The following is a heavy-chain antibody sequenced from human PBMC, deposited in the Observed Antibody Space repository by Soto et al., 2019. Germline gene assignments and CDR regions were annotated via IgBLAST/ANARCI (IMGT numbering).Heavy chain of an antibody. CDR3: ASKRLYFCGLDV. V-gene: IGHV3-7*01. CDR2: IMQDGSDK. Sequence: PGGSLRLSCTASGFSLSTSWMTWVRQAPGKGLEWVANIMQDGSDKYYVDSVKGRFTISRDNAKNSLYLQMTSLRAEDTAVYYCASKRLYFCGLDVWGQGTTVTVSS. J-gene: IGHJ6*02. CDR1: GFSLSTSW.